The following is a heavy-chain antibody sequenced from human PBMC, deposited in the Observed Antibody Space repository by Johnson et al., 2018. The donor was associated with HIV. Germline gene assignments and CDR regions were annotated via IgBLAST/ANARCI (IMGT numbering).Heavy chain of an antibody. D-gene: IGHD3-16*01. V-gene: IGHV3-23*04. CDR1: GFTVSSNY. J-gene: IGHJ3*02. CDR3: AKDGAGPDAFDI. Sequence: VQLVESGGGVVQPGGSLRLSCAASGFTVSSNYMSWVRQAPGKGLEWVSAISGSGGSTYYADSVKGRFTISRDNSKNTLYLQMNSLRAEDTAVYYCAKDGAGPDAFDIWGQGTMVTVSS. CDR2: ISGSGGST.